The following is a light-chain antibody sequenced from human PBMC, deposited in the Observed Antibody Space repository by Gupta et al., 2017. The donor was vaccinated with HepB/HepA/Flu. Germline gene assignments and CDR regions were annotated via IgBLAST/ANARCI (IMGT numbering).Light chain of an antibody. J-gene: IGKJ3*01. Sequence: DIQLTQSPSFPSASIGDRVTITCRASQGISTYLAWYQQKPGKAPKLLMYAASTLQSGVPTRFSGSGSGTEFTLTINSREPEDAATYCCQQVNSYFFSFGHGTKVDIK. V-gene: IGKV1-9*01. CDR1: QGISTY. CDR3: QQVNSYFFS. CDR2: AAS.